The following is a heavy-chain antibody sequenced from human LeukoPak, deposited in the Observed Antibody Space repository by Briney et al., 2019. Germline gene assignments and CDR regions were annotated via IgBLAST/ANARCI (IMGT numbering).Heavy chain of an antibody. CDR3: AKEEATLYEAAPDY. Sequence: GRSLRLSCAASGFTFDDYAMHWVRQAPGKGLEWVSGISWNSGSIGYADSVKGRFTISRDNSKNTLYLQMNSLRAEDTAVYYCAKEEATLYEAAPDYWGQGTLVTVSS. V-gene: IGHV3-9*01. CDR2: ISWNSGSI. D-gene: IGHD2/OR15-2a*01. CDR1: GFTFDDYA. J-gene: IGHJ4*02.